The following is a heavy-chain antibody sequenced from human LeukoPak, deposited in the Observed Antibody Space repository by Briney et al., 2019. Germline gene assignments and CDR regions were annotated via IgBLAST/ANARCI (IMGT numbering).Heavy chain of an antibody. J-gene: IGHJ6*02. CDR1: GGSISSGGYS. D-gene: IGHD3-10*01. CDR2: IYHSGST. V-gene: IGHV4-30-2*01. CDR3: ARGPGSYGLYGMDV. Sequence: SETLSLICAVSGGSISSGGYSWSWIRQPPGKGLEWIGYIYHSGSTYYNPSLKTRVTISVDRSKNQFSLKLSSVTAADTAVYYCARGPGSYGLYGMDVWGQGTTVTVSS.